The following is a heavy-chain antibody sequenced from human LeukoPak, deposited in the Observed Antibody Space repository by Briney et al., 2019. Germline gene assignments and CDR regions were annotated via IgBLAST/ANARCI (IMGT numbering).Heavy chain of an antibody. Sequence: PGRSLRLSCAASGFTFSSYGMHWVRQAPGKGLEWVAFIRYDGTNKYYADSVKGRFTISRDNSKNTLYLQMNSLRAEDTAVYYCAKDKIWGEDYFDYWGQGTLVTVSS. V-gene: IGHV3-30*02. CDR2: IRYDGTNK. CDR1: GFTFSSYG. D-gene: IGHD3-16*01. CDR3: AKDKIWGEDYFDY. J-gene: IGHJ4*02.